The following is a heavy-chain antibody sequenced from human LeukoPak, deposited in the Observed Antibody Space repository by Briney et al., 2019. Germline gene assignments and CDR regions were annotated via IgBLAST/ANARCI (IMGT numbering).Heavy chain of an antibody. CDR3: AIYSDTYYFDH. CDR2: IYPGDSDT. Sequence: GESLKISCKASGFSFTFTKNWIGWVRQMPGKGLEWMGIIYPGDSDTRYSPSFQGQVTISADKSISTAYLQWSSLKASDTAMYYCAIYSDTYYFDHWGQGTLVTVSS. CDR1: GFSFTFTKNW. D-gene: IGHD1-26*01. V-gene: IGHV5-51*01. J-gene: IGHJ4*02.